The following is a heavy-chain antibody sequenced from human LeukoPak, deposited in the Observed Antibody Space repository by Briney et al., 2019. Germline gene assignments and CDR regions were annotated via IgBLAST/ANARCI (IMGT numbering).Heavy chain of an antibody. V-gene: IGHV3-15*01. CDR1: GFTFSNAW. CDR3: DAAAPPVYYYYYYGMDV. Sequence: GGSLRLSCAASGFTFSNAWMSWVRQAPGKGLEWVGRIKSKTDGGTTDYAAPVKGRLTISRDDSKNTLYLQMNSLKTEDTAVYYCDAAAPPVYYYYYYGMDVWGQGTTVTVSS. CDR2: IKSKTDGGTT. J-gene: IGHJ6*02.